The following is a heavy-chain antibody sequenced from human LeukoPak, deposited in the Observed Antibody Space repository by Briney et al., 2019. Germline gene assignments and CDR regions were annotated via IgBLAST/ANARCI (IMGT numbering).Heavy chain of an antibody. V-gene: IGHV3-33*01. Sequence: PGGSVRLSCAASGFTFSSFGMHWVRQAPGKGLEWVAVIWYDGINKYYADPVKGRFTISRDNSKNTLYLQMNSLGAEDTAVYYCDYSVGDVWGKGTTVIVSS. CDR2: IWYDGINK. D-gene: IGHD2-15*01. CDR1: GFTFSSFG. CDR3: DYSVGDV. J-gene: IGHJ6*04.